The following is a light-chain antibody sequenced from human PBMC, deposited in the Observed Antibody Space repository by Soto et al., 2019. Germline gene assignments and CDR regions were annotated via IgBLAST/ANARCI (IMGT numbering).Light chain of an antibody. CDR3: QVWDSSSDPYVV. V-gene: IGLV3-21*04. CDR2: YDN. Sequence: SSELTQPPSVSVAPGKTARITCGGNNIGSKSEHWYQQKPGQAPVLVIYYDNDRPSGIPERFSGSNSGNTATLTISRVEAGDEADDYCQVWDSSSDPYVVFGGGTKLTVL. J-gene: IGLJ2*01. CDR1: NIGSKS.